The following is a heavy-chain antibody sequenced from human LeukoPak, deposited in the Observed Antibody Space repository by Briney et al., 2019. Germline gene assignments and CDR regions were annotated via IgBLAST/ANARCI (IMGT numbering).Heavy chain of an antibody. J-gene: IGHJ4*02. CDR3: AKDGPGPAARGFGDY. V-gene: IGHV3-30*02. CDR1: GFTFSSYG. D-gene: IGHD6-6*01. CDR2: IRYDGSNK. Sequence: GGSLRLSCAASGFTFSSYGMHWVRRAPGKGLEWVAFIRYDGSNKYYADSVKGRFTISRDNSKNTLYLQMNSLRAEDTAVYYCAKDGPGPAARGFGDYWGQGTLVTVSS.